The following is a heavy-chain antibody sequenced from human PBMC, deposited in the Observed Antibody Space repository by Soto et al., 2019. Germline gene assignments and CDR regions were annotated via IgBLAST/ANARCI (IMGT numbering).Heavy chain of an antibody. J-gene: IGHJ3*02. CDR3: ARSHPPWLETSGAFDI. Sequence: QVTLKESGPVLVKPTETLTLTCTVSGFSLSNARMGVSGIRQPPGKALEWLAHIFSNDEKSYSTSLKSRLTISKDTSKSKVVLTMTNVDPVDTARDYCARSHPPWLETSGAFDIWGQGTMFTVSS. V-gene: IGHV2-26*01. CDR2: IFSNDEK. CDR1: GFSLSNARMG. D-gene: IGHD6-19*01.